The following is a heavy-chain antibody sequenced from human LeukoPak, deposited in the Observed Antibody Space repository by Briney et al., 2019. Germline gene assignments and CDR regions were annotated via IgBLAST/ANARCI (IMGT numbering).Heavy chain of an antibody. D-gene: IGHD5-12*01. CDR1: GGSISSGDYY. CDR3: ARLRGYDYGGFEY. Sequence: SETLSLTCTVSGGSISSGDYYWSWIRQPPGQGLEWIGYIYYSGITYYNPSLKSQVTISVDTSKNQFSLKLSSVTAADSAMYYCARLRGYDYGGFEYWGQGTLVTVSS. J-gene: IGHJ4*02. CDR2: IYYSGIT. V-gene: IGHV4-30-4*01.